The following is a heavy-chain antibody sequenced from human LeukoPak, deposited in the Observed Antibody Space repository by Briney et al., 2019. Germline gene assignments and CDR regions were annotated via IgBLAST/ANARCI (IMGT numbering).Heavy chain of an antibody. D-gene: IGHD3-3*01. Sequence: ASVKVSCKASGGTFSSYGISWVRQAPGQGLEWMGWISAYNGNTNYAQKLQGRVTMTTDTSTSTAYMELRSLRSDDTAVYYCARDLRYYDFWSGYSALDGMDVWGQGTTSPSP. CDR2: ISAYNGNT. V-gene: IGHV1-18*01. J-gene: IGHJ6*02. CDR3: ARDLRYYDFWSGYSALDGMDV. CDR1: GGTFSSYG.